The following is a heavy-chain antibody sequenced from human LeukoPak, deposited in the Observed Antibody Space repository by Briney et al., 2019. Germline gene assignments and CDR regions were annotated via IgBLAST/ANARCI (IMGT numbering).Heavy chain of an antibody. J-gene: IGHJ4*02. CDR2: ISGSGGST. Sequence: PGGTLRLSCAPSGFTFSSYAMSWVRQAPGKGLEWVPAISGSGGSTYYADSVKGRFTISRDNAKKSLFLQMNSLRVNDTAVYYCVRERASGVAAGFDYWGQGTLVTVSS. CDR1: GFTFSSYA. D-gene: IGHD6-13*01. CDR3: VRERASGVAAGFDY. V-gene: IGHV3-23*01.